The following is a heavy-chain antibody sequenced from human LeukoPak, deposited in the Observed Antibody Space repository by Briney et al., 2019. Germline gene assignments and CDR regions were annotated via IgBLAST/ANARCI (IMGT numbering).Heavy chain of an antibody. J-gene: IGHJ3*02. Sequence: SETLSLTCSVSGVSVGSHFWSWVRQPAGKALEWIGRVSASGAISSNPSLDSRVTMSLDTSKNQFSLKLTSVTAADTAVYFCARAYCGGDCTAGGAFDIWGQGTMVTVSS. CDR2: VSASGAI. CDR3: ARAYCGGDCTAGGAFDI. CDR1: GVSVGSHF. V-gene: IGHV4-4*07. D-gene: IGHD2-21*01.